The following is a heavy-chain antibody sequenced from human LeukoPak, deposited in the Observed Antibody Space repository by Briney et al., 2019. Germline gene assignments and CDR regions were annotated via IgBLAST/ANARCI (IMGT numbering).Heavy chain of an antibody. CDR1: GISISDYG. Sequence: GGSLRLSCSASGISISDYGMSWVRQAPGKGLEWLSYITMNSVTLYAESVKGRLTTSRDNDKNSVYLQLNSLRDEDTAVYYCTRGRYQFLGPNDSWGQGSLVSVSS. CDR3: TRGRYQFLGPNDS. V-gene: IGHV3-48*02. J-gene: IGHJ4*02. CDR2: ITMNSVT. D-gene: IGHD1-20*01.